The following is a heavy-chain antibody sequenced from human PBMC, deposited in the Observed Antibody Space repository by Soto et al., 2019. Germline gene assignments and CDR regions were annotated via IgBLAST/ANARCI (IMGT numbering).Heavy chain of an antibody. CDR1: GGSISSYY. J-gene: IGHJ4*02. D-gene: IGHD6-19*01. CDR3: ARAPPSGSSGWSH. CDR2: IYYSGST. Sequence: QVQLQESGPGLVKPSETLSLTCTVSGGSISSYYWSWIRQPPGKGLEWTGYIYYSGSTNYNPSLKSRVTISVDTSKNQFSLKLSSVTAADTAVYYCARAPPSGSSGWSHWGQGTLVTVSS. V-gene: IGHV4-59*01.